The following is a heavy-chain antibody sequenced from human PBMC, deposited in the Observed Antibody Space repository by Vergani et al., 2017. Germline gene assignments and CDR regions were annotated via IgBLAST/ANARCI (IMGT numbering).Heavy chain of an antibody. CDR2: ISSSSSYI. D-gene: IGHD1-26*01. CDR3: ARDIGTGIVGALNY. V-gene: IGHV3-21*01. Sequence: EVQLVESGGGLVKPGGSLRLSCAASGFTFSSYSMNWVRQAPGKGLEWVSSISSSSSYIYYADSVKGRFTISRDNAKNSLYLQMNSLRAEDTAVYYCARDIGTGIVGALNYWGQGTLVTVSS. CDR1: GFTFSSYS. J-gene: IGHJ4*02.